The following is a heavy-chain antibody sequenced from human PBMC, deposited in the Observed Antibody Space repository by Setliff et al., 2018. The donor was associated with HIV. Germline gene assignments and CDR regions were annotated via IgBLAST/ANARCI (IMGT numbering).Heavy chain of an antibody. V-gene: IGHV4-59*13. CDR2: IYYSGST. CDR3: ARVFMVRRVVVVASTHYYMDV. Sequence: SETLSLTCGVSGRSISSYYWSWIRQPPGKGLDLIGYIYYSGSTNYKPSLKSRVTISVDRSKNQFSLRLSSVTAADTAVYYCARVFMVRRVVVVASTHYYMDVWGKGTTVTVSS. CDR1: GRSISSYY. J-gene: IGHJ6*03. D-gene: IGHD2-15*01.